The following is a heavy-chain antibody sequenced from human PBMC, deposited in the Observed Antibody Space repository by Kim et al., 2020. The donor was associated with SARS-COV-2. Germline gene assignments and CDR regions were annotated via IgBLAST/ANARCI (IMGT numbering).Heavy chain of an antibody. J-gene: IGHJ4*02. Sequence: SETLSLTCAVYGGSFSGYYWSWIRQPPGKGLEWIGEINHSGSTNYNPSLKSRVTISVDTSKNQFSLKLSSVTAADTAVYYCARGRAVRPLVYCSSTSCFLYFDYWGQGTLVTVSS. CDR1: GGSFSGYY. D-gene: IGHD2-2*01. V-gene: IGHV4-34*01. CDR3: ARGRAVRPLVYCSSTSCFLYFDY. CDR2: INHSGST.